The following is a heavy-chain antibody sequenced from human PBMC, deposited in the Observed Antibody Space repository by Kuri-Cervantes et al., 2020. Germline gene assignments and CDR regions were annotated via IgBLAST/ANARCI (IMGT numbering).Heavy chain of an antibody. D-gene: IGHD1-26*01. J-gene: IGHJ4*02. V-gene: IGHV3-11*04. CDR1: GFTFSDYY. Sequence: GESLKISCAASGFTFSDYYMSWIRQAPGKGLKWVSYISSSGSTIYYADSVKGRFTISRDNAKNSLYLQMNSLRAEDTAVYYCARAAEVGATYHFDYWGQGTLVTVSS. CDR2: ISSSGSTI. CDR3: ARAAEVGATYHFDY.